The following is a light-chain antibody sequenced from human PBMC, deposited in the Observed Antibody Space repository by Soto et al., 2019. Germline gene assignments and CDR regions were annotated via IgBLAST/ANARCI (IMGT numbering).Light chain of an antibody. CDR2: DAS. Sequence: DIRMTQSPSALSASVGDRVTITCRASQSISGWLAWFQQKPGKAPKLLIYDASSLESGVPSRFSGSGSGTEFTLTITSLQPDDFATYYCQQYVFYRGTFGQGTKVDIK. J-gene: IGKJ1*01. V-gene: IGKV1-5*01. CDR3: QQYVFYRGT. CDR1: QSISGW.